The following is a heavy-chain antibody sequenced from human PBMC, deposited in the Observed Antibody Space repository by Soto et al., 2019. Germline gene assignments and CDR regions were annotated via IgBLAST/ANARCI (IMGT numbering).Heavy chain of an antibody. D-gene: IGHD3-16*01. V-gene: IGHV5-51*01. CDR3: AKHMDNWGVPDYLDP. Sequence: DVLLVQSAPEVQNPGESLKISCQASGYGFSSSWIAWVRQSPGKGLEWLGIIYPGDSETRYSPSFRGQVTFSADTSTNTAFLQWSRLKASDSGIYYCAKHMDNWGVPDYLDPWGQGTQVTVSS. CDR2: IYPGDSET. CDR1: GYGFSSSW. J-gene: IGHJ5*02.